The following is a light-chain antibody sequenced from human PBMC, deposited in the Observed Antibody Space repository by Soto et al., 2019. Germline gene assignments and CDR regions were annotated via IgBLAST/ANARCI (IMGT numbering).Light chain of an antibody. CDR3: QQRSNWPLWT. CDR1: QSVSSSF. CDR2: GAS. Sequence: IVLTQSLGTLSLFPGQRTTLSSRAMQSVSSSFLAWYQQTPGQAPRLLIYGASSRATGIPDRFSGSGSGTDFTLTISSLEPEDFAVYYCQQRSNWPLWTFGQGTKVDIK. V-gene: IGKV3D-20*02. J-gene: IGKJ1*01.